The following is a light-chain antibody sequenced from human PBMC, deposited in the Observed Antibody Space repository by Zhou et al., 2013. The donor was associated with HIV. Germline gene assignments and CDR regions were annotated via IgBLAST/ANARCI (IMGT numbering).Light chain of an antibody. CDR1: QSITTT. J-gene: IGKJ5*01. CDR2: GPS. V-gene: IGKV3D-15*01. Sequence: EIVVTQSPATLSVSPGESATLSCKASQSITTTVAWYQQRAGQAPRLLIYGPSTRATGVPDRFKGSGSGTDFTLTITRLEAEDFAVYYCQQYATLPRTFGQGTRLDI. CDR3: QQYATLPRT.